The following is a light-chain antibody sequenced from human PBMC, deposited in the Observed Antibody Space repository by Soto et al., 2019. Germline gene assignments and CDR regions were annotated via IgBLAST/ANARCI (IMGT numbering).Light chain of an antibody. CDR3: QQYYSTPRT. J-gene: IGKJ1*01. CDR2: WAS. V-gene: IGKV4-1*01. Sequence: DIVMTQSPDSLSVSLGERATINCKSSQTVLYSSDNKNHLAWYQQRPGQPPKLLFSWASTRESGVPDRFSASGSGTDFTLSIGSLQAEDVAVYYCQQYYSTPRTFGQGTKVEIK. CDR1: QTVLYSSDNKNH.